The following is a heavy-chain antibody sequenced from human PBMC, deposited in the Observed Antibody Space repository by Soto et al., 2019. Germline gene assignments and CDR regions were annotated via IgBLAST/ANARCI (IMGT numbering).Heavy chain of an antibody. D-gene: IGHD3-3*01. Sequence: SETLSLTCTVSGGSISSGDYYWSWIRQPPGKGLEWIGYIYYSGSTYYNPSLKSRVTISVDTSKNQFSLKLSSVTAADTAVYYCARSQNFWSGYYRVDWFDPWGQGTLVTVSS. J-gene: IGHJ5*02. V-gene: IGHV4-30-4*01. CDR1: GGSISSGDYY. CDR3: ARSQNFWSGYYRVDWFDP. CDR2: IYYSGST.